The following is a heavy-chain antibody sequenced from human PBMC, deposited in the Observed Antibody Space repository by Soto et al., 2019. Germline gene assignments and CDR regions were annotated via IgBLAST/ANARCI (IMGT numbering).Heavy chain of an antibody. CDR1: GYTFTSYG. CDR3: ARDYDILTGYLDYFDY. D-gene: IGHD3-9*01. CDR2: ISAYNGNT. V-gene: IGHV1-18*04. Sequence: GASVKVSCKASGYTFTSYGISWVRQAPGQGLEWMGWISAYNGNTNYAQKLQGRVTMTTDTSTSTAYMELRSLRSDDTAVYYCARDYDILTGYLDYFDYWGQGTLVTVSS. J-gene: IGHJ4*02.